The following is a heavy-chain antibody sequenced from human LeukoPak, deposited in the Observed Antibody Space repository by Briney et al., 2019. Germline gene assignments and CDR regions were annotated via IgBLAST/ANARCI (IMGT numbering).Heavy chain of an antibody. CDR2: IYYSGST. CDR1: GGSLSSYY. D-gene: IGHD6-13*01. CDR3: ARAHSSSWYKDGMDV. J-gene: IGHJ6*02. Sequence: PSETLSLTCTVSGGSLSSYYWSWIRQPPGKGLEWIGYIYYSGSTNYNPSLKSRVTISVDTSKNQFSLKLSSVTAADTAVYYCARAHSSSWYKDGMDVWGQGTTVTVSS. V-gene: IGHV4-59*01.